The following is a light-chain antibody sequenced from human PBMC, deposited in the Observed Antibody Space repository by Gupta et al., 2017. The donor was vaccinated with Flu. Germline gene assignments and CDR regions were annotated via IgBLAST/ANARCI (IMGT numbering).Light chain of an antibody. CDR2: NNN. Sequence: TRWYCGASTDNGGNNVNWYHQLPGAAAKLLIINNNKRRSVGADRFSGAKAATSAATAISGLQWEEDADYYCSAGEDSLNGRGVFGAGTKLIVV. J-gene: IGLJ3*02. CDR1: STDNGGNN. V-gene: IGLV1-44*01. CDR3: SAGEDSLNGRGV.